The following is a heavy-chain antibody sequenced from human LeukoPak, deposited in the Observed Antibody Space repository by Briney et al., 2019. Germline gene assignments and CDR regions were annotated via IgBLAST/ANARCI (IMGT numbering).Heavy chain of an antibody. CDR3: ARGKVWNEPGFDY. Sequence: ASVKVSCKASGYTFTGYYMHWVRQAPGQGLEWMGRINPNSGGTNYAQKFQGRVTMTRDTSISTAYMELSRLRSDDTAVYYCARGKVWNEPGFDYWGQGTLVTVSS. J-gene: IGHJ4*02. V-gene: IGHV1-2*06. CDR1: GYTFTGYY. D-gene: IGHD1-1*01. CDR2: INPNSGGT.